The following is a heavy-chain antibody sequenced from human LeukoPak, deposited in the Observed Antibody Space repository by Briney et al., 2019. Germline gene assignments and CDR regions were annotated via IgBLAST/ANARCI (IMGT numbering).Heavy chain of an antibody. J-gene: IGHJ3*02. Sequence: SETLSLTCTGSGGSISSYYWSWIRQPPGKGLEWIGYIYYSGSTNYNPSLKSRVTISVDTSKNQFSLKLSSVTAADTAVYYCARHVVGADAFDIWGQGTLVTVSS. V-gene: IGHV4-59*08. CDR2: IYYSGST. D-gene: IGHD1-26*01. CDR1: GGSISSYY. CDR3: ARHVVGADAFDI.